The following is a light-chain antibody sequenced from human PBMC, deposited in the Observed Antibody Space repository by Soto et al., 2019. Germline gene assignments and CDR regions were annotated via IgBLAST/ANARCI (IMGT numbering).Light chain of an antibody. J-gene: IGKJ1*01. CDR3: QQRYSTRWT. CDR1: QSISSY. V-gene: IGKV1-39*01. Sequence: DIQMTQSPSSLSASVGDRVTITCRASQSISSYLNWYQQKPGKAPKLLIYAASSLQSGVPSRFSGSGSWTDCTRTISSLEPEDFATYYCQQRYSTRWTFGQGTKVEIK. CDR2: AAS.